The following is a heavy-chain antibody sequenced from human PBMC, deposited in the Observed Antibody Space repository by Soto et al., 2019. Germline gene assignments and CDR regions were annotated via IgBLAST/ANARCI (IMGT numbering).Heavy chain of an antibody. CDR3: ARGRGRYSSGWSWFDP. V-gene: IGHV4-4*02. D-gene: IGHD6-19*01. J-gene: IGHJ5*02. Sequence: QVQLQESGPGLVEPSGTLSLTCGVSGGTIRSPDWWTWVRQPPGKGLEWIGEIFQSGSTNYTPSLESRVTISVDKSKNQFSLTLTSGTAADTAVYFCARGRGRYSSGWSWFDPWGQGILVTVSS. CDR1: GGTIRSPDW. CDR2: IFQSGST.